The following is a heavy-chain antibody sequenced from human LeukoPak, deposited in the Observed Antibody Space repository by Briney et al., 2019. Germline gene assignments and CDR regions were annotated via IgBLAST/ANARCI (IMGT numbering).Heavy chain of an antibody. CDR2: LYSDGNT. CDR1: GFTVITND. CDR3: ARGVEPLAANTLAY. Sequence: GGSLRLSCAASGFTVITNDMTWVRKAQGKGLEWVSVLYSDGNTKYADSVQGRFTISRDNSKNTLYLEMNSLSPDDTAVYYCARGVEPLAANTLAYWGQGTLVTVSS. V-gene: IGHV3-53*01. J-gene: IGHJ4*02. D-gene: IGHD1-14*01.